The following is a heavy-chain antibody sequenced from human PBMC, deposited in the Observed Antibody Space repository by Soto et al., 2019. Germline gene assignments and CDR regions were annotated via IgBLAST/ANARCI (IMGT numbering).Heavy chain of an antibody. CDR2: MNPNSGNT. V-gene: IGHV1-8*01. Sequence: ASVKVSFKASGYTFTSYDINWVRQATGQGLEWMGWMNPNSGNTGYAQKFQGRVTMTRDTSISTAYMELSSLRSEDTAVYYCATSRGTGTTSFDYWGQGTLVTVSS. D-gene: IGHD1-1*01. CDR3: ATSRGTGTTSFDY. CDR1: GYTFTSYD. J-gene: IGHJ4*02.